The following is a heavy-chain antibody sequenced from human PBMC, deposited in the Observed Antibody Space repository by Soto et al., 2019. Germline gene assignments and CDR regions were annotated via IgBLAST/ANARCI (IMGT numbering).Heavy chain of an antibody. CDR3: ARDRPTTFSADL. D-gene: IGHD5-12*01. Sequence: EVQLVESGGGLVQPGGSLRLSCTAYGFTFTDHSMNWVRHAPGKGLEWLSYINDISNAIHYADSVKGRFAMSRDNAKKSVFLQMNSLRVEDTGVYYCARDRPTTFSADLSGQGTVVTVSS. V-gene: IGHV3-48*04. J-gene: IGHJ3*01. CDR2: INDISNAI. CDR1: GFTFTDHS.